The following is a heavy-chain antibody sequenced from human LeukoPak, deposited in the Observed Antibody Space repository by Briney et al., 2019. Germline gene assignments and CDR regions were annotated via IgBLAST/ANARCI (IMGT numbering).Heavy chain of an antibody. CDR1: GGSISSYY. Sequence: SETLPLTCTVSGGSISSYYWSWIRQPPGKGLEWIGYIYYSGSTNYNPSLKSRVTISVDTSKNQFSLKLSSVTAADTAVYYCARSTSITMVRGVIITDAFDIWGQGTMVTVSS. CDR2: IYYSGST. CDR3: ARSTSITMVRGVIITDAFDI. J-gene: IGHJ3*02. D-gene: IGHD3-10*01. V-gene: IGHV4-59*01.